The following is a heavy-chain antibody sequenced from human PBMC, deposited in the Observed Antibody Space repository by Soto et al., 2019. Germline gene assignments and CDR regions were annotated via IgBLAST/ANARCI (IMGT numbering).Heavy chain of an antibody. CDR3: AREDSVQAWLHHFDH. V-gene: IGHV3-48*03. J-gene: IGHJ4*02. CDR2: ISDDGASI. Sequence: GGSLRLSCEASGFSFSSFAMNWVRQAPGRGLEWVSYISDDGASIYYADSLKGRFTISRDNAKNSLSLQMNNLRAEDTAVYYCAREDSVQAWLHHFDHWGLGTLVTVS. CDR1: GFSFSSFA. D-gene: IGHD5-18*01.